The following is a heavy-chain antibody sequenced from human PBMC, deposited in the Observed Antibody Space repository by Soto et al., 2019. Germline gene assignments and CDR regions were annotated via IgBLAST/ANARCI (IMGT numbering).Heavy chain of an antibody. J-gene: IGHJ5*02. CDR2: IIPILGIA. V-gene: IGHV1-69*02. CDR1: GGTFSSYT. CDR3: ASFDPGVTTFRQNWFDP. D-gene: IGHD4-17*01. Sequence: ASVKVSCKASGGTFSSYTISWVRQAPGQGLEWMGRIIPILGIANYGQKFQGRVTITGDKSTSTAYMELSSLRSEDTAVYYCASFDPGVTTFRQNWFDPWGQGTLVTVSS.